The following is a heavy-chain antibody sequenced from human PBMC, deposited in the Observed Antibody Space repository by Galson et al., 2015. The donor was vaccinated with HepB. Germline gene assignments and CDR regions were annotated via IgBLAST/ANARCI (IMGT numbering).Heavy chain of an antibody. V-gene: IGHV3-33*01. CDR3: ARGEGYSYGSVPFDP. D-gene: IGHD5-18*01. CDR2: IWYDRSNK. CDR1: GFTFSSYG. Sequence: SLRLSCAASGFTFSSYGMHWVRQAPGKGLEWVAVIWYDRSNKYYADSVKGRFTISRDNSKNTLYLQMNSLRAEDTAVYYRARGEGYSYGSVPFDPWGQGTLVTVSS. J-gene: IGHJ5*02.